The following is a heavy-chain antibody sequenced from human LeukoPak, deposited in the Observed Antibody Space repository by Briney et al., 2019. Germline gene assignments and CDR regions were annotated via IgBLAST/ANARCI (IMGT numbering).Heavy chain of an antibody. V-gene: IGHV3-74*01. CDR3: AGDYIWGRLF. CDR2: ITSDGSTT. J-gene: IGHJ4*01. Sequence: GGSLRLSCVGSGFSLSDYWMHWVRQTPGKGLMWVSRITSDGSTTWYADSVKGRFTVSRDNAKNTLFLEMNSLRDEDTAVYYCAGDYIWGRLFWGRGALVTVSS. CDR1: GFSLSDYW. D-gene: IGHD3-16*01.